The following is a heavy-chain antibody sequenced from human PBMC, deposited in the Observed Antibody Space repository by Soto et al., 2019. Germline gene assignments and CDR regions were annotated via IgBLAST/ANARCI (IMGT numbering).Heavy chain of an antibody. D-gene: IGHD3-3*01. CDR1: GFTFSNHN. J-gene: IGHJ5*02. Sequence: GGSLRLSCVASGFTFSNHNMNWVRQAPGKGLEWVSYISTTSGTIYYADSVKGRFTISRDNAKNLLYLQMNSLRDEDTAVYYCARGGDWFDPWGQGTLVTVSS. CDR2: ISTTSGTI. V-gene: IGHV3-48*02. CDR3: ARGGDWFDP.